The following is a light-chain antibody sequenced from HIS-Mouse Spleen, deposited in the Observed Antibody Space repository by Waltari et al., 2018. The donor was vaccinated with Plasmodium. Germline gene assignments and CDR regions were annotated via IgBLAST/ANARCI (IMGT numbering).Light chain of an antibody. Sequence: EIVMTQSSATLSVSPGVRATLPCRASQSVSSNLAWYQQKPGKAPRLLIYGASTRATGIPARFSGSGSGTEFTLTISSMQSEDFAVYYCQQYNNWPRGTFGQGTKVEIK. CDR1: QSVSSN. J-gene: IGKJ1*01. CDR2: GAS. CDR3: QQYNNWPRGT. V-gene: IGKV3-15*01.